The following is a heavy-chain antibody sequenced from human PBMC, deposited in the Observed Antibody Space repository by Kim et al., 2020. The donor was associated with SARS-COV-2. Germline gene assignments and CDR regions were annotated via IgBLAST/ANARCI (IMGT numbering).Heavy chain of an antibody. CDR1: EFSVSTKT. CDR2: IYRNGTT. Sequence: GGSLRLSCAASEFSVSTKTMTWVRQTPGKGLEWVSIIYRNGTTYYADYVKGRFTTSRDTSKNTLYLQMDNLRADDTAVYYCSGDIYNNYWYTNRGQATLGTVPA. J-gene: IGHJ1*01. V-gene: IGHV3-53*01. D-gene: IGHD2-8*02. CDR3: SGDIYNNYWYTN.